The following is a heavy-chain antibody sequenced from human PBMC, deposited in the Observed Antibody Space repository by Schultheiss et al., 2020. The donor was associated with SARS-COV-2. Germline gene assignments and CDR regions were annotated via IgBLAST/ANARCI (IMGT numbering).Heavy chain of an antibody. V-gene: IGHV3-21*01. J-gene: IGHJ4*02. CDR3: ARVGSVALTDY. D-gene: IGHD6-19*01. CDR1: GFTFSSYS. CDR2: ISSSSSYI. Sequence: VGSLRLSCAASGFTFSSYSMNWVRQAPGKGLEWVSSISSSSSYIYYADSVKGRFTISRDNAKNSLYLQMNSLRAEDTAVYYCARVGSVALTDYWGQGTLVTVSS.